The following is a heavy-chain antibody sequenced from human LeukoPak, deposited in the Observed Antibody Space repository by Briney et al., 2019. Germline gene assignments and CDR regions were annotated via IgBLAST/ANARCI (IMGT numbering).Heavy chain of an antibody. CDR3: AKNGGPHGMDV. CDR1: GFTFSSIW. Sequence: PGGSLRLSCATSGFTFSSIWMSWVRQAPGKGLEWVANIKHDGSETNSVDSVKGRCTISSDNAKNSLHLQMNSLRVEDTAVYYCAKNGGPHGMDVWGQGTTVTVSS. J-gene: IGHJ6*02. CDR2: IKHDGSET. V-gene: IGHV3-7*02. D-gene: IGHD3-16*01.